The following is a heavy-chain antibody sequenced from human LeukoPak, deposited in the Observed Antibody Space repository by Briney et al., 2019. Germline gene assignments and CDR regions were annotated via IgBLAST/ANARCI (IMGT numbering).Heavy chain of an antibody. V-gene: IGHV3-30-3*01. D-gene: IGHD3-22*01. J-gene: IGHJ4*02. CDR1: GFTFSSYA. CDR2: ISYDGSNK. CDR3: ARVQVPGYYYVSSGYYPFDY. Sequence: PGRSLRLSCAASGFTFSSYAMHWVRQAPGKGLELVAVISYDGSNKYYADSVKGRFTISRDNSKNTLYLQMNSLRAEDTAVYYCARVQVPGYYYVSSGYYPFDYWGQGTLVTVSS.